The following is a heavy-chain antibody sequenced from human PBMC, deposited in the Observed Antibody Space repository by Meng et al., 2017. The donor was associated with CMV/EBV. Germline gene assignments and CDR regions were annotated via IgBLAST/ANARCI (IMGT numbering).Heavy chain of an antibody. V-gene: IGHV3-30*19. Sequence: GESLKISCAASGFTFSSYGMHWVRQAPGKGLEWVAVTSYDGSTKHCADSVKGRFTISRDNSKNTVFLQMNSLRPEDTAVYYCARDLCGDSSCSPFGYWGQGALVTVSS. CDR2: TSYDGSTK. J-gene: IGHJ4*02. CDR1: GFTFSSYG. CDR3: ARDLCGDSSCSPFGY. D-gene: IGHD2-15*01.